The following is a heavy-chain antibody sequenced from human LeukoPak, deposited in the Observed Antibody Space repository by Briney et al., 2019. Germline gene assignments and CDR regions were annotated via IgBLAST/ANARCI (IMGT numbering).Heavy chain of an antibody. J-gene: IGHJ4*02. CDR2: IWSDGTEK. Sequence: PGRSLRLSCAASGFTYNHYGMHWVRQAPGKGLGWVAVIWSDGTEKYYADAVKGRFTVSRDDSRNTLYLQMNSLRGEDTAAYYCAKDAQRGFDYSNSLEYWGQGTLVTVSS. V-gene: IGHV3-33*03. CDR3: AKDAQRGFDYSNSLEY. CDR1: GFTYNHYG. D-gene: IGHD4-11*01.